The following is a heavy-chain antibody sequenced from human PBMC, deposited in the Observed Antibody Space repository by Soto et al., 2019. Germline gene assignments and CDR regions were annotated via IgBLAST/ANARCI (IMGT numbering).Heavy chain of an antibody. Sequence: PGESLKISCKGSGYSFTSYWISWVRQMPGKGLEWMGRIDPSDSYTNYSPSFQGHVTISADKSISTAYLQWSSLKASDTAMYYCASARFGVVTDYYYYGMDVWGQGTTVTV. CDR3: ASARFGVVTDYYYYGMDV. V-gene: IGHV5-10-1*01. CDR1: GYSFTSYW. D-gene: IGHD3-3*01. J-gene: IGHJ6*02. CDR2: IDPSDSYT.